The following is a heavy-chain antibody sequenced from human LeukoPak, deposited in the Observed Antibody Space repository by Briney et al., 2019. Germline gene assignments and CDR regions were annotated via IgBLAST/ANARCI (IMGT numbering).Heavy chain of an antibody. CDR2: ISSSSSYI. Sequence: GGSLRLSCAASGFTFSSYSMNWVRQAPGKGLEWVSSISSSSSYIYYADSVKGRFTISRDNAKNSLYLQMNSLRAEDTAVYYCARDGVLRYFDWLFPYYMDVWGKGTTVTISS. D-gene: IGHD3-9*01. V-gene: IGHV3-21*01. CDR1: GFTFSSYS. CDR3: ARDGVLRYFDWLFPYYMDV. J-gene: IGHJ6*03.